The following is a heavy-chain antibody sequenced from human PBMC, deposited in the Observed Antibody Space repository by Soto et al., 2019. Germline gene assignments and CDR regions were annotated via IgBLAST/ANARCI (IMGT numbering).Heavy chain of an antibody. J-gene: IGHJ6*02. CDR2: LSYDGSKK. Sequence: QVQLVESGGGVVQPGRSLRLSCAASGFTFSNYGMHWVRQAPGKGLEWVAVLSYDGSKKYEDSVKGRFTISRDNSKNTLYLQMNSLRAEDTAVYYCAKEWTEWLAPMADVWGQGTTVTVSS. CDR1: GFTFSNYG. CDR3: AKEWTEWLAPMADV. D-gene: IGHD6-19*01. V-gene: IGHV3-30*18.